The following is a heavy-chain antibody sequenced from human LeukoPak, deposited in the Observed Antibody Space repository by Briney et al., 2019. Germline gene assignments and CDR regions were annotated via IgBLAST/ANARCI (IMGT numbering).Heavy chain of an antibody. V-gene: IGHV1-2*02. CDR1: RYTFTGYY. Sequence: ASVKVSCKASRYTFTGYYMHWVRQAPGQGLEWMGWINPNSGGTNYAQKFQGRVTLTRDTSISTAYMELSRLRSDDTAVYYCARDQTSGYYYMYYFDYWGQGTLVTVSS. CDR2: INPNSGGT. CDR3: ARDQTSGYYYMYYFDY. D-gene: IGHD3-22*01. J-gene: IGHJ4*02.